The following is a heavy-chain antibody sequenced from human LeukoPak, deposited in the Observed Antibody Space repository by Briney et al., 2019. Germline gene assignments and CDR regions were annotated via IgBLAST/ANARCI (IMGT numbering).Heavy chain of an antibody. V-gene: IGHV3-23*01. CDR2: ISGSGGST. CDR1: GFTFSSYA. J-gene: IGHJ5*02. Sequence: GGSLRLSCAASGFTFSSYAMHWVRQAPGKGLEWVAVISGSGGSTYYADSVKGRFTISRDNSKNTLYLQMDSLRAEDTAVYYCAKDVVPNYYGSGSSPFDPWGQGTLVTVSS. CDR3: AKDVVPNYYGSGSSPFDP. D-gene: IGHD3-10*01.